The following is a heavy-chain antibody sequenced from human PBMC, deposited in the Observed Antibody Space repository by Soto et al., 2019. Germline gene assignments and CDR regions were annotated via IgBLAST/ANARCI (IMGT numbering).Heavy chain of an antibody. CDR2: ISSSGSTI. D-gene: IGHD2-2*01. V-gene: IGHV3-11*01. Sequence: GGSLRLSCAASGFTFSDYYMSWIRQAPGKGLEWVSYISSSGSTIYYADSVKGRFTISRDNAKNSLYLQMNSLRAEDTAVYYCARDIVVVPAAIRESNIAVAGKEDDYWGQGTLVTVSS. CDR3: ARDIVVVPAAIRESNIAVAGKEDDY. J-gene: IGHJ4*02. CDR1: GFTFSDYY.